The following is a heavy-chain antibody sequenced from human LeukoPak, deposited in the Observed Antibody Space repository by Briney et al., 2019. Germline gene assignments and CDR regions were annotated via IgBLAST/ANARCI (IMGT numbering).Heavy chain of an antibody. CDR3: AGGIKCYYGSGMCCYYYMDV. CDR2: IIPIFGTA. V-gene: IGHV1-69*05. Sequence: ASVKVSCKASGGTFSSYAISWVRQAPGQGLEWMGGIIPIFGTANSAQKFQGRVTITTDESTSTAYMELSSLRSEDTAVYYCAGGIKCYYGSGMCCYYYMDVWGKGTTVTVSS. CDR1: GGTFSSYA. J-gene: IGHJ6*03. D-gene: IGHD3-10*01.